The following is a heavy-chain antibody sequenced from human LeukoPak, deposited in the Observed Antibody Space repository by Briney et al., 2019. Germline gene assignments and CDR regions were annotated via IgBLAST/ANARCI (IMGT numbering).Heavy chain of an antibody. Sequence: GGSLILSCAASGFTFSSYEMNWVRQAPGKGLEWVSYISSSGSPIYYADSVKGRFTISRDNAKNSLYLQMNSLRAEDTAIYYCVLRGAVAAADFWGQGTLVTVSS. CDR2: ISSSGSPI. D-gene: IGHD6-19*01. V-gene: IGHV3-48*03. CDR3: VLRGAVAAADF. CDR1: GFTFSSYE. J-gene: IGHJ4*02.